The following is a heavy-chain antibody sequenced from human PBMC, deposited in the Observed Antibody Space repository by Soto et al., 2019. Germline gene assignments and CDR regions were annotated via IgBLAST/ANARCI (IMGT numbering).Heavy chain of an antibody. V-gene: IGHV1-2*04. D-gene: IGHD2-8*01. Sequence: ASVEVSCEASGYSFNYYHIHWVRQAPGQGLEWLRRINPKSGGTSTAQKFQGWVSMTTDTSISTASMELTRLTSDDRAIYYCARGDSTDCSNGVCAFFYNHDMDVWGQGTTVTVSS. CDR1: GYSFNYYH. CDR3: ARGDSTDCSNGVCAFFYNHDMDV. J-gene: IGHJ6*02. CDR2: INPKSGGT.